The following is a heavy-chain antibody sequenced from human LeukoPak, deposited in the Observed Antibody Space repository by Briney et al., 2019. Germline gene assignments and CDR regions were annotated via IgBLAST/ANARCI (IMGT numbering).Heavy chain of an antibody. J-gene: IGHJ4*02. D-gene: IGHD6-6*01. V-gene: IGHV3-66*04. Sequence: GGSLRLSCAASGFNVSSSYVSWVRQAPGKGLEWVSVLYSGGATHYADSVKGRFTISRDNSKNAVYLQMNSLRAEDTAVYYCARHRSSWLIDYWGQGTLVTVSS. CDR3: ARHRSSWLIDY. CDR2: LYSGGAT. CDR1: GFNVSSSY.